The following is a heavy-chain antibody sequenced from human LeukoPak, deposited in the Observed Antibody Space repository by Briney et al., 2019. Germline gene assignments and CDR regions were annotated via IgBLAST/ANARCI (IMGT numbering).Heavy chain of an antibody. J-gene: IGHJ6*02. CDR2: INPNSGGT. D-gene: IGHD1-1*01. CDR1: GYTFTGYY. Sequence: ASVKVSCKASGYTFTGYYMHWVRQAPGQGLEWMGWINPNSGGTNYAQKFQGRVTMTRDTSISTAYMELSRLRSDDTAVYYCARAMGGWKIYYSYYGMDVWGQGTRVTVPS. CDR3: ARAMGGWKIYYSYYGMDV. V-gene: IGHV1-2*02.